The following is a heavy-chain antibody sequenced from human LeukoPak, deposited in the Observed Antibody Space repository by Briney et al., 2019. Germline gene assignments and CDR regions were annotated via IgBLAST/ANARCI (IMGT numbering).Heavy chain of an antibody. CDR2: INYSGTT. V-gene: IGHV4-34*01. Sequence: PSETLSLTCAVFGGSFSGYYWTWIRQPPGKGLEWIGEINYSGTTNYNPSLKSRVTISVDTSKNQVSLKLSSVTAAVTAVYYCARAVGYRGREDYWGQGTLVTVSS. D-gene: IGHD5-24*01. CDR1: GGSFSGYY. CDR3: ARAVGYRGREDY. J-gene: IGHJ4*02.